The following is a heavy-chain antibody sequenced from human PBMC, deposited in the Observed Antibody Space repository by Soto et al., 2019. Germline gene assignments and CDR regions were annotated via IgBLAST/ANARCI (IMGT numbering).Heavy chain of an antibody. V-gene: IGHV1-3*01. CDR1: GYTFTSYA. Sequence: QVQLVQSGAEVKKPGASVKVSCKASGYTFTSYAMHWVRQAPGQRHEWMGWINAGNGNTKYSQKFQGRVTITRDTSASTAYMELSSLRSEDTAVYYCAKSWQQLGGDAFDIWGQGTMVTVSS. J-gene: IGHJ3*02. CDR3: AKSWQQLGGDAFDI. CDR2: INAGNGNT. D-gene: IGHD6-13*01.